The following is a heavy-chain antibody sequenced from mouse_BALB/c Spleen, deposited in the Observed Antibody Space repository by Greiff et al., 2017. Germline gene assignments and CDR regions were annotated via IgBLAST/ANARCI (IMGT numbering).Heavy chain of an antibody. V-gene: IGHV3-2*02. CDR3: ARAYYGNGYAMDY. J-gene: IGHJ4*01. D-gene: IGHD2-10*01. CDR2: ISYSGST. Sequence: DVQLQESGPGLVKPSQSLSLTCTVTGYSITSDYAWNWIRQFPGNKLEWMGYISYSGSTSYNPSLKSRISITRDTSKNQFFLQLNSVTTEDTATYYCARAYYGNGYAMDYWGQGTSVTVSS. CDR1: GYSITSDYA.